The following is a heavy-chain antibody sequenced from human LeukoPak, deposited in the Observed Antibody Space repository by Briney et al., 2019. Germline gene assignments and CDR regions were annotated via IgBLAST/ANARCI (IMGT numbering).Heavy chain of an antibody. Sequence: PGGSLRLSCAASGFTFSSYGMHWVRQAPGKGLEWVAVISYDGSNKYYADSVKGRFTISRDNSKNTLYLQMNSLRAEDTAVCYCAKGGSGSMAWGQGTLVTVSS. D-gene: IGHD1-26*01. CDR3: AKGGSGSMA. V-gene: IGHV3-30*18. CDR2: ISYDGSNK. J-gene: IGHJ5*02. CDR1: GFTFSSYG.